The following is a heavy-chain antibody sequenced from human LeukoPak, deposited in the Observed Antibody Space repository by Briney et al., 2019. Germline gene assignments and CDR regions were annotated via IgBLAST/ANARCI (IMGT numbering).Heavy chain of an antibody. Sequence: GGSLRLSCAASGFTFSSYEMNWVRQAPGKGLEWVSSISSSSSYIYYADSVKGRFTISRDNAKNSLYLQMNSLRAEDTAVYYCARGGVAAGDYYYYYYMDVWGKGTTVTVSS. J-gene: IGHJ6*03. CDR2: ISSSSSYI. CDR3: ARGGVAAGDYYYYYYMDV. CDR1: GFTFSSYE. D-gene: IGHD2-15*01. V-gene: IGHV3-21*01.